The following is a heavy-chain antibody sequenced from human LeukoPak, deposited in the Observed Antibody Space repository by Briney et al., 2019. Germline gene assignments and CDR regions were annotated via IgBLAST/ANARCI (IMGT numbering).Heavy chain of an antibody. CDR1: GGSISSGRYY. CDR3: AREDGYNHYYYYMDV. D-gene: IGHD5-24*01. Sequence: PSQTLSLTCTVSGGSISSGRYYWSWIRQPAGKGLEWIGRIYTSGSTNYNPSLKSRVTISVDTSKNQFSLKLSSVTAADTAVYYCAREDGYNHYYYYMDVWGTGTTVTVSS. J-gene: IGHJ6*03. V-gene: IGHV4-61*02. CDR2: IYTSGST.